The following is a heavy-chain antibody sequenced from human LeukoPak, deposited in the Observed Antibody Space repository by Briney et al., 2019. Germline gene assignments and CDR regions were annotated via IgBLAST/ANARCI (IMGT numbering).Heavy chain of an antibody. J-gene: IGHJ4*02. V-gene: IGHV3-53*01. CDR2: IYSGGDT. CDR3: AKTGGPWD. CDR1: GFTVGSSF. D-gene: IGHD7-27*01. Sequence: GGSLRLSCAASGFTVGSSFMTWVRQAPGKGLEWVSVIYSGGDTYYTDSVKGRFTISRDNSKNTLYLQMNSLRADDTAVYFCAKTGGPWDWGQGTLVTVSS.